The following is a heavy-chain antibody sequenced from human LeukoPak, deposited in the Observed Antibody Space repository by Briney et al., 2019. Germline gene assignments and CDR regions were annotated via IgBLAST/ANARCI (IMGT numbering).Heavy chain of an antibody. J-gene: IGHJ3*02. CDR3: VRHYYDYVAFDI. CDR1: GYTFTSYN. D-gene: IGHD3-22*01. Sequence: ALVKVSCKASGYTFTSYNINWFRQAPGRGFEWLGFVGPHNGDTGYTQNFQGRVTMTRDTSINTAYMELSGLRSEDTAVYYCVRHYYDYVAFDIWGQGTMVIVSS. CDR2: VGPHNGDT. V-gene: IGHV1-8*01.